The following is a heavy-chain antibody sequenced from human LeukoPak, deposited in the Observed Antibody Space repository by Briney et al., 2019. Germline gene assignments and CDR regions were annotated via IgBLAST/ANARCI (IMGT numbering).Heavy chain of an antibody. J-gene: IGHJ6*03. D-gene: IGHD1-14*01. CDR3: AKGFGKYLPMDV. Sequence: GGSLRLSCAAPGFNFRNYGMHWVRQAPGKGLEWVAFIRYDGSEKFFGDSVKGRFTISRDNSKNTLYLQMNSLRPEDTAVFYCAKGFGKYLPMDVWGKGTTVTVSS. V-gene: IGHV3-30*02. CDR1: GFNFRNYG. CDR2: IRYDGSEK.